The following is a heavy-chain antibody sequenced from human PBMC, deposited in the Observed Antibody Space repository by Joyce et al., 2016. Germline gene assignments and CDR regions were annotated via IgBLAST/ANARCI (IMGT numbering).Heavy chain of an antibody. CDR3: VRDGQRGWHFDH. CDR2: IRQDGGEK. D-gene: IGHD3-10*01. CDR1: GFSVSNYW. V-gene: IGHV3-7*03. Sequence: EVQLVESGGGLVQPGGSLRLSCVASGFSVSNYWMSWVRQAPGKGLEWVVNIRQDGGEKYYLDSVAGRFTLSRDNAKNSIYLQMDSLRADDTAVYYCVRDGQRGWHFDHWGQGTLVTVSS. J-gene: IGHJ4*02.